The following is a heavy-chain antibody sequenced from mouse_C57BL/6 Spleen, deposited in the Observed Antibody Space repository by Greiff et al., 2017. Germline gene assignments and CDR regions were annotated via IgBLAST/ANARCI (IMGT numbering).Heavy chain of an antibody. CDR1: GYAFSSSW. CDR3: ARGNYVYYAMDY. Sequence: QVQLQQSGPELVKPGASVKISCKASGYAFSSSWMNWVKQRPGKGLEWIGRLYPGDGDTNYNGKFKGKATLTADKSSSTAYMQLSSLTSEDSAVYFCARGNYVYYAMDYWGQGTSVTVSS. J-gene: IGHJ4*01. D-gene: IGHD2-1*01. V-gene: IGHV1-82*01. CDR2: LYPGDGDT.